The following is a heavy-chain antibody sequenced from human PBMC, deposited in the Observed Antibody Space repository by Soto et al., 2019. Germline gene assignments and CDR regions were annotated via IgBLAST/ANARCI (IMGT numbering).Heavy chain of an antibody. CDR1: GFAFRSYG. D-gene: IGHD3-22*01. CDR2: ISYDGGNE. J-gene: IGHJ4*02. CDR3: AKDTYYHDSTGYYVFDY. Sequence: QVQLVESGGGVVQPGRSLGLSCTASGFAFRSYGLHWVRQAPGKGLEWVAVISYDGGNERYADSVKGRFTISRDNSKNTXYLQMNSLSAEDTAVYYCAKDTYYHDSTGYYVFDYWGQGTLVTVSS. V-gene: IGHV3-30*18.